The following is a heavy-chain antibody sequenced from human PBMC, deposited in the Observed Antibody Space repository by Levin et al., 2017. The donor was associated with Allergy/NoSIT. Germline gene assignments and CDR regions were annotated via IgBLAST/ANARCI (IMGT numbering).Heavy chain of an antibody. Sequence: GASVKVSCKASGYTFTGYYMHWVRQAPGQGLEWMGWINPNSGGTNYAQKFQGRVTMTRDTSISTAYMELSRLRSDDTAVYYCARVAIKGSGSLGPWGQGTLVTVSS. J-gene: IGHJ5*02. CDR1: GYTFTGYY. CDR3: ARVAIKGSGSLGP. V-gene: IGHV1-2*02. CDR2: INPNSGGT. D-gene: IGHD3-10*01.